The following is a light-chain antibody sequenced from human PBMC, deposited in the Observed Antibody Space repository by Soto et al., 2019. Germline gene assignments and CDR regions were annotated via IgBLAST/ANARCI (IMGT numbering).Light chain of an antibody. CDR2: AAS. CDR3: LLDYNFHLS. CDR1: QGIGNY. J-gene: IGKJ4*01. V-gene: IGKV1-6*01. Sequence: AIQMTQSPSSLSASVGERVNITYRASQGIGNYLAWYQQRPGKAPKLLIYAASSLQSGVPSRFSGSGSGTDFTLIISCLQPGDFATYYCLLDYNFHLSFVGATKVEIK.